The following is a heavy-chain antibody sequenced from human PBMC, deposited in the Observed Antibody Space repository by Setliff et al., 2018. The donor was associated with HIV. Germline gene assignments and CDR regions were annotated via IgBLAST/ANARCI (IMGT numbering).Heavy chain of an antibody. CDR1: GGPLSGHY. D-gene: IGHD2-2*01. CDR2: TSHSGKT. Sequence: PSETLSLTCAVYGGPLSGHYWSWIRQPPGQGLEWIGETSHSGKTNYNPSLKSRGTISVDTSKNQFSLTLTPVTAAHTAVYYCVTSSSWSSRLNFWGPGMLVTVSS. CDR3: VTSSSWSSRLNF. J-gene: IGHJ4*02. V-gene: IGHV4-34*01.